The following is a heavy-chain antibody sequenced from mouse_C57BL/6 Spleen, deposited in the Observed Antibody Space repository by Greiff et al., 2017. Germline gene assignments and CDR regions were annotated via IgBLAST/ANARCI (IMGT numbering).Heavy chain of an antibody. D-gene: IGHD2-1*01. Sequence: EVTLVASGGGLVKPGGSLKLSCAASGFTFSDYGMHWVRQAPEKGLEWVAYISSGSSTIYYADTVKGRFTISRDNAKNTLFLQMTSLRSEDTAMYYCAREGNPYYYAMDDWGQGTSVTVSS. CDR3: AREGNPYYYAMDD. V-gene: IGHV5-17*01. J-gene: IGHJ4*01. CDR1: GFTFSDYG. CDR2: ISSGSSTI.